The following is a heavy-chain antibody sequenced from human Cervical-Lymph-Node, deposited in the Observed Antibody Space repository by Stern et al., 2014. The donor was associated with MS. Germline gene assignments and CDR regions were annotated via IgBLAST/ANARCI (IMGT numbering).Heavy chain of an antibody. J-gene: IGHJ4*02. D-gene: IGHD3-16*01. V-gene: IGHV3-9*01. CDR1: GFTFDDYA. Sequence: EVQLVESGGGLVQPGRSLRLSCAASGFTFDDYAMHWVRQAPGKGLEWVSGISWNSGSIGYADSEKGRFTISRDNAKNSLYLQMNSLRAEDTALYYCAKGGPHPDYWGQGTLVTVSS. CDR2: ISWNSGSI. CDR3: AKGGPHPDY.